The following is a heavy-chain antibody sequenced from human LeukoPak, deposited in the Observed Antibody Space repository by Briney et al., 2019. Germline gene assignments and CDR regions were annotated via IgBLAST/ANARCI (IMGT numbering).Heavy chain of an antibody. J-gene: IGHJ2*01. V-gene: IGHV4-59*08. D-gene: IGHD6-13*01. CDR1: GGSISSYY. Sequence: SETLSLTCTVSGGSISSYYWSWIRQPPGKGLEWIGYIYYSGSTNYNPSLKSRVTISVDTSKNQFSLKLSSVTAADTAAYYCARGAAAGPWYFDLWGRGTLVTVSS. CDR2: IYYSGST. CDR3: ARGAAAGPWYFDL.